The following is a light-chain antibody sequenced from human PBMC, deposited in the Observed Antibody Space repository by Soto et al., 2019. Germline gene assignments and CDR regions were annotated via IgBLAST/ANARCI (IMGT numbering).Light chain of an antibody. CDR3: QQRSNWPST. CDR1: RSVSGY. V-gene: IGKV3-11*01. CDR2: ASS. Sequence: EIVLTQSPATLALSPGNRATLSCRASRSVSGYLAWYQQKPGQAPRLLIYASSNRATGIPARFSGSGSGTDFTLTITSLEPEDFAVYYCQQRSNWPSTFGGGTKVEI. J-gene: IGKJ4*01.